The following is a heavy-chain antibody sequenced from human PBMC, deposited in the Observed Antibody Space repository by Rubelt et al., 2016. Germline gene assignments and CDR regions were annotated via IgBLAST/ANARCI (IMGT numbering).Heavy chain of an antibody. CDR1: GFTFSSYG. D-gene: IGHD5-24*01. CDR2: IWYDGSNK. CDR3: ARAGDGYNYFDY. Sequence: AASGFTFSSYGMHWVRQAPGKGLEWVAVIWYDGSNKYYADSVKGRFTISRDNSKNTLYLRMTSLRAEDTAVYYCARAGDGYNYFDYWGQGTLVTVSS. J-gene: IGHJ4*02. V-gene: IGHV3-33*01.